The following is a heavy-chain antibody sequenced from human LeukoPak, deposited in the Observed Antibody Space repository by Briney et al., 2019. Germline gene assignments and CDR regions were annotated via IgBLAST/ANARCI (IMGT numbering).Heavy chain of an antibody. CDR2: TGVYNDNT. D-gene: IGHD5-18*01. CDR1: GYMFASYV. V-gene: IGHV1-18*01. CDR3: ARDLFEYTYGLPFEY. J-gene: IGHJ4*02. Sequence: ASVKVSCKASGYMFASYVISWARQAPGQGLEWMGWTGVYNDNTNLAPKFQGRVTMTTDISTSTAVMELRSLRSDDTAVYYCARDLFEYTYGLPFEYWGQGTLVTVSS.